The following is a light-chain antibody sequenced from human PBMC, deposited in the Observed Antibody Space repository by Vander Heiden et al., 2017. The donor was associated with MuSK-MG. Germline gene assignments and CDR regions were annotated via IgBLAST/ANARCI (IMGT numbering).Light chain of an antibody. J-gene: IGKJ4*01. CDR3: RQDLPTHT. V-gene: IGKV2-28*01. Sequence: DIVMTQSPLSLPVTPGEPASISCRSSQSLLHSNGYNYLDWYLQKPGQSPQLLIYLGSKLAYGVPARFSGSGPGTDFTLKISRGEDEDVGVYYCRQDLPTHTFGGGTKVEIK. CDR1: QSLLHSNGYNY. CDR2: LGS.